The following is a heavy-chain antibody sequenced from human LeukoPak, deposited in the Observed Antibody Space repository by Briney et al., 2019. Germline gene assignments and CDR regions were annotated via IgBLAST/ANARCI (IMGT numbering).Heavy chain of an antibody. Sequence: PGGSLRLSCAASGFTFSSYAVSWVRQAPGKGLEWVSAISGSGGSTYYADSVKGRFTISRDNSKNTLYLQMNSLRAEDTAVYYCAKGRNYGDYEAIFDYWGQGTLVTVSS. V-gene: IGHV3-23*01. CDR1: GFTFSSYA. CDR2: ISGSGGST. CDR3: AKGRNYGDYEAIFDY. J-gene: IGHJ4*02. D-gene: IGHD4-17*01.